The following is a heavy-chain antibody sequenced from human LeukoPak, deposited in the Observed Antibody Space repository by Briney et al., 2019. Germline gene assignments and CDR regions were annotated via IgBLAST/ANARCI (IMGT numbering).Heavy chain of an antibody. D-gene: IGHD3-10*01. V-gene: IGHV4-30-4*01. Sequence: SETLSLTCTVSGGSISSGDYYWTWIRQPPGKGLEWIGYIYHSGSTHYKASLKSRLTISLDTSENQFSLRLTSVTAADTAVYFCARGLRGIMVRGGITDLNWFDPWGQGALVAVSS. CDR2: IYHSGST. J-gene: IGHJ5*02. CDR3: ARGLRGIMVRGGITDLNWFDP. CDR1: GGSISSGDYY.